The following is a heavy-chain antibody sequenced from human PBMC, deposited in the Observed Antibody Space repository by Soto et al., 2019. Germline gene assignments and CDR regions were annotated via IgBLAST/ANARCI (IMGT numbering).Heavy chain of an antibody. CDR2: VYHSGST. Sequence: SETLSRTCAVSGYSISSGYYWGWIRQPPGKGLEWSGTVYHSGSTFYNPSLKSPVTISVDTSKNQFSLRLTSVTAADTALSYCARIDRSVCTPNFFDSWGQGTLFTVSS. D-gene: IGHD6-19*01. CDR3: ARIDRSVCTPNFFDS. CDR1: GYSISSGYY. V-gene: IGHV4-38-2*01. J-gene: IGHJ4*02.